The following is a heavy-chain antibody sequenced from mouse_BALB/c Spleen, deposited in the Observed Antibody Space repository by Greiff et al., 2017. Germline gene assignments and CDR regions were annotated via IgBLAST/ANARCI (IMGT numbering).Heavy chain of an antibody. CDR3: ARSMITAYYYAMDY. CDR1: GYTFTSYV. CDR2: INPYNDGT. V-gene: IGHV1-14*01. Sequence: VQLKQSGPELVKPGASVKMSCKASGYTFTSYVMHWVKQKPGQGLEWIGYINPYNDGTKYNEKFKGKATLTSDKSSSTAYMELSSLTSEDSAVYYCARSMITAYYYAMDYWGQGTSVTVSS. J-gene: IGHJ4*01. D-gene: IGHD2-4*01.